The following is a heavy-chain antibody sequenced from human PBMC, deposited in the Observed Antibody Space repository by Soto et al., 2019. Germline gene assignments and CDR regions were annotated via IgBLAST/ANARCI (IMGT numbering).Heavy chain of an antibody. CDR2: INHSGST. J-gene: IGHJ4*02. Sequence: SESLSLTFAVYGGSFSGYYWSWIRQPPGKGLEWIGEINHSGSTNYNPSLKSRVTISVDTSKNQFSLKLSSVTAADTAVYYCAGYCSSTSCSGLYYFDYWGQGTLVTVSS. CDR1: GGSFSGYY. D-gene: IGHD2-2*01. V-gene: IGHV4-34*01. CDR3: AGYCSSTSCSGLYYFDY.